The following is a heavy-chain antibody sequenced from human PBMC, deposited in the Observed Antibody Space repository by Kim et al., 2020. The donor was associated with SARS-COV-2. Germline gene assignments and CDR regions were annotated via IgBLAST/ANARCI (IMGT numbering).Heavy chain of an antibody. V-gene: IGHV5-51*01. CDR2: IYPGDSDT. Sequence: GESLKISCKGSGYSFTHYWIAWVRQVPGKGLEWMGIIYPGDSDTRYSPSFQGQVTISAANSISTAYLQWTSLKASDTAMYYCARAITGTSHPYHSDSWGQGTLVTVSS. CDR1: GYSFTHYW. D-gene: IGHD1-20*01. CDR3: ARAITGTSHPYHSDS. J-gene: IGHJ4*02.